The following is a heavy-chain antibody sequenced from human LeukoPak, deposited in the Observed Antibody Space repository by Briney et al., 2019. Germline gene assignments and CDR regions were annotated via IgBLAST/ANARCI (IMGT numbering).Heavy chain of an antibody. CDR1: GGSISSGGYY. V-gene: IGHV4-31*03. J-gene: IGHJ5*02. CDR2: IYYSGST. CDR3: ARGEDEAAAVWFDP. D-gene: IGHD6-13*01. Sequence: PSETLSLTCTVSGGSISSGGYYWSWIRQHPGKGLEWIGYIYYSGSTYYNPSLKSRVTISVDTSKNQFSLKLSSVTAADTAVYYCARGEDEAAAVWFDPWGQGTLVTVSS.